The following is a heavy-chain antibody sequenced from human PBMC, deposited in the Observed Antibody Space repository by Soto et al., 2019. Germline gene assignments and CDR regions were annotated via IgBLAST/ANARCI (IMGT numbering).Heavy chain of an antibody. J-gene: IGHJ5*02. Sequence: QVHLQQWGAGLLRPSETLSLTCAVYGGSLSSYYWNWIRQSPGKGLEWIAEVHHSGSTNYNPSLKVRITLSMDTSKNLFSLNLSFVAPADTAVYFFAGGGDWFAPWGQGALVTVSS. V-gene: IGHV4-34*02. CDR2: VHHSGST. D-gene: IGHD3-16*01. CDR1: GGSLSSYY. CDR3: AGGGDWFAP.